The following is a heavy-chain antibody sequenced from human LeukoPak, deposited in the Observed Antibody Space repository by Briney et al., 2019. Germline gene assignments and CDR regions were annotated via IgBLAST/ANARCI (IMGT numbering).Heavy chain of an antibody. CDR3: ARGSPSALPDYRMDV. CDR1: GGTFSSYA. CDR2: IIPIFGTA. D-gene: IGHD2-2*01. V-gene: IGHV1-69*13. J-gene: IGHJ6*04. Sequence: ASVNVSCTASGGTFSSYAISWVRQAPGQGLEWMGGIIPIFGTANYAQKFQVRVTITADESTSTAYMELSSLRSEDTAVYYCARGSPSALPDYRMDVWGKDTRLTVFS.